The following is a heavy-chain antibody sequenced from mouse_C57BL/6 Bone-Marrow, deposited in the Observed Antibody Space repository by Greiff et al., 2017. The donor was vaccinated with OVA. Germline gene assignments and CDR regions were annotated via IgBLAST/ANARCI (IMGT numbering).Heavy chain of an antibody. D-gene: IGHD1-1*01. V-gene: IGHV14-3*01. CDR2: IDPANDNT. J-gene: IGHJ4*01. CDR3: ARGNFGSSVYAMDD. Sequence: VQLQQSVAELVRPGASVKLSCTASGFNIKNTNMHWVKQRPEQGLEWIGRIDPANDNTKYAPKFQGRATMTADKSSNTAYLQLSSLSSEDTAVYCCARGNFGSSVYAMDDWGQGTSVTVSS. CDR1: GFNIKNTN.